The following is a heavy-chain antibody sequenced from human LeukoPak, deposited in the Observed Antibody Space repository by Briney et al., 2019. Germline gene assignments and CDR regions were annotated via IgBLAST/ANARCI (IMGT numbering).Heavy chain of an antibody. CDR2: ISPYNDNT. J-gene: IGHJ3*02. D-gene: IGHD6-13*01. Sequence: ASVKVSCTASGYTFTTYGIVWLRQAPGEGLEGMGWISPYNDNTKYAQKLQGRVTMTADTSTSTAYMELRSLRSDDTAMYYCAREMPAADGSDAFDIWGQGTMVTVSS. V-gene: IGHV1-18*01. CDR1: GYTFTTYG. CDR3: AREMPAADGSDAFDI.